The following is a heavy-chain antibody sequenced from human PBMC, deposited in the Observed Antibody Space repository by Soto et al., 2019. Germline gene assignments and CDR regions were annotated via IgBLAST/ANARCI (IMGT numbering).Heavy chain of an antibody. V-gene: IGHV3-7*01. J-gene: IGHJ5*02. D-gene: IGHD2-21*01. Sequence: PGRSLRLSCAASGFTFSNYGMSWIRQAPGKGLEWVANIKEDGSERNYVDSVKGRFTISRDNAENSLYLQMNSLRAAAKAVYYCASARHIGPWGQGTLVTVSS. CDR1: GFTFSNYG. CDR3: ASARHIGP. CDR2: IKEDGSER.